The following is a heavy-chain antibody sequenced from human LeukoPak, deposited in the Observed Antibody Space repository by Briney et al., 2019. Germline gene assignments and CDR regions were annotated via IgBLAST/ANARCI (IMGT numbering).Heavy chain of an antibody. CDR1: GDSISSSSYY. D-gene: IGHD6-13*01. Sequence: SSETLSLTCTVSGDSISSSSYYWGWIRQSPGKGLEWIGSIYYSGSTYYNPSLKSRVTISVDTSKNQFSLKLSSVTAADTAVYYCAREKWGSSSWFNYYYYYMDVWGKGTTVTVSS. J-gene: IGHJ6*03. CDR2: IYYSGST. CDR3: AREKWGSSSWFNYYYYYMDV. V-gene: IGHV4-39*07.